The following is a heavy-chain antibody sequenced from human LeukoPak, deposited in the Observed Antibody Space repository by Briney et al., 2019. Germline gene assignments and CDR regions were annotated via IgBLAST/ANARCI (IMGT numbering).Heavy chain of an antibody. J-gene: IGHJ4*02. D-gene: IGHD6-13*01. CDR3: ARVTGYMTEDYFDY. V-gene: IGHV4-59*01. CDR2: IYYSGST. CDR1: GGSISSYY. Sequence: PSEALSLTCTVSGGSISSYYWSWIRQPPGKGLEWIGYIYYSGSTNYNPSLKSRVTISVDTTKNQFSLRLSSVTAADTAVYYCARVTGYMTEDYFDYWGQGTLITVSS.